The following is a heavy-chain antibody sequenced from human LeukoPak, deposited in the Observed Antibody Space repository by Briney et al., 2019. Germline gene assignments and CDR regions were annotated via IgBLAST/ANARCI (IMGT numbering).Heavy chain of an antibody. D-gene: IGHD3-22*01. J-gene: IGHJ5*02. Sequence: SETLSLTCTVSGDSISTSNSYWGWIRQPPGKGLEWIGSIYYSGNTYYNASLKSRVTISVDTSKNQFSLKLSSVTAADTAVYYCARQKRHPSLTMIGGFDPWGQGTLVTVSS. V-gene: IGHV4-39*01. CDR3: ARQKRHPSLTMIGGFDP. CDR1: GDSISTSNSY. CDR2: IYYSGNT.